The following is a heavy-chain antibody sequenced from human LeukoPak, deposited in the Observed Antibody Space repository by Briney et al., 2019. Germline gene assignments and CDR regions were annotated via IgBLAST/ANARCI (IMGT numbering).Heavy chain of an antibody. V-gene: IGHV3-15*01. CDR2: IKSKTEGETA. J-gene: IGHJ4*02. CDR3: TTVYCSSTSCAMSGNY. Sequence: GGSLRLSCAASGFTFTNAWMSWVRQAPGKGLEWVGRIKSKTEGETADYAAPVKGRFTTSRDDSKNTLYLHMNSLKTEDTAVYYCTTVYCSSTSCAMSGNYWGQGTLVTVSS. CDR1: GFTFTNAW. D-gene: IGHD2-2*01.